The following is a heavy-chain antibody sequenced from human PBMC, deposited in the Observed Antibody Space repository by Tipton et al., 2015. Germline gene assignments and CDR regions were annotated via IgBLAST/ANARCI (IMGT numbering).Heavy chain of an antibody. CDR3: ARGRSSGSYFDH. CDR2: LYFSGST. V-gene: IGHV4-61*01. CDR1: GGSVSSPSYY. J-gene: IGHJ4*02. Sequence: TLSLTCAVSGGSVSSPSYYWSWIRQPPAKGLERIGRLYFSGSTYYNPSFKNRVTISVETTKNHFTLKMSSVTAFDPAVYYCARGRSSGSYFDHWGQGTLVTVSS.